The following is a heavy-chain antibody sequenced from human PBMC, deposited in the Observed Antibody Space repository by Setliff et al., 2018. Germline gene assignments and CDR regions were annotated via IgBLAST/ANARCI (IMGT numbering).Heavy chain of an antibody. D-gene: IGHD5-12*01. CDR1: GYTFTNYA. V-gene: IGHV7-4-1*02. CDR3: ARASRFGTIRYRGDYYMDV. CDR2: INTNTGNP. Sequence: GASVKVSCKASGYTFTNYAMSWMRQAPGQGLEWMGWINTNTGNPSYAQGFTGRFVFSLDTSVSTAYLQISSLKSEDSAVYYCARASRFGTIRYRGDYYMDVWGKGTTVTVSS. J-gene: IGHJ6*03.